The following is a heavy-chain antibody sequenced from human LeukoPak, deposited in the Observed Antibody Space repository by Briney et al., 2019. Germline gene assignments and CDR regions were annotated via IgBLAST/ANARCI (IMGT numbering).Heavy chain of an antibody. J-gene: IGHJ4*02. D-gene: IGHD3-10*01. CDR1: GFIFSNYA. CDR2: ISHDGRNK. Sequence: PGGSLRLSCAASGFIFSNYAMYWVRQAPGKGLEWVSLISHDGRNKHYADSVKGRFTISRDNSKNTLDLQMNSLRAEDTAMYYCARDMYYYGSGNYYNPYFDYWGQGTLVTVSS. V-gene: IGHV3-30*04. CDR3: ARDMYYYGSGNYYNPYFDY.